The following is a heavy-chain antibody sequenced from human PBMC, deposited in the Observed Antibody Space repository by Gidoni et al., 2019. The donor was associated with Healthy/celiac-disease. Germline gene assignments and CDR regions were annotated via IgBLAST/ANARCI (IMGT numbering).Heavy chain of an antibody. Sequence: EVQLVQSGAEVKKPGESLWISCKGSGYSCTSFWISWVRQMPGKGLEWMGRSDPSDSYTNYSPSFQGHVTISADKSISTAYLQWSSLKASDTAMYYCARRIPYYYDSSGYQYYFDYWGQGTLVTVSS. D-gene: IGHD3-22*01. V-gene: IGHV5-10-1*01. CDR2: SDPSDSYT. CDR1: GYSCTSFW. J-gene: IGHJ4*02. CDR3: ARRIPYYYDSSGYQYYFDY.